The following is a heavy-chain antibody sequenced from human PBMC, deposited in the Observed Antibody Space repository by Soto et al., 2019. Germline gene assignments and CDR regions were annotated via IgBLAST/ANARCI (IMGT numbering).Heavy chain of an antibody. D-gene: IGHD2-15*01. CDR2: IYYIGAY. J-gene: IGHJ5*02. CDR3: ARTPESRDWLDP. Sequence: SETLSLTCSVSGASVSSYYWSWVRQPPGKGLEWIGYIYYIGAYNYNPSLKSRVTISVDTSKNQFSLKLTSVTAADTAVYYCARTPESRDWLDPWGQGTLVTVSS. V-gene: IGHV4-59*02. CDR1: GASVSSYY.